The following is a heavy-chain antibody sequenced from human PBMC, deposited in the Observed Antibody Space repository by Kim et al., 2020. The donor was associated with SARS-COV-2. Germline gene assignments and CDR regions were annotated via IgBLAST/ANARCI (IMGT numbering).Heavy chain of an antibody. V-gene: IGHV3-30*18. Sequence: GGSLRLSCAASGFTFSSYGMHWVRQAPGKGLEWVAVISYDGSNKYYADSVKGRFTISRDNSKNTLYLQMNSLRAEDTAVYYCAKDWGPYDSSGYYFDYWG. CDR3: AKDWGPYDSSGYYFDY. CDR2: ISYDGSNK. CDR1: GFTFSSYG. J-gene: IGHJ4*01. D-gene: IGHD3-22*01.